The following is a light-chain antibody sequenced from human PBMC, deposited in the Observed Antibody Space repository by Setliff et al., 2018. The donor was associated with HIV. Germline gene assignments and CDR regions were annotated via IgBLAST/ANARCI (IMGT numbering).Light chain of an antibody. Sequence: SVLAQPDSVSGSPGQSLTISCTGTTRNVGGGHGYVSWYQQHAGKAPKLLIFEVTKRPSGVSSRFSGSKSGNTASLTISGLQTEDEADYYCSSYTSSSTYVFGTGTKVTVL. J-gene: IGLJ1*01. CDR1: TRNVGGGHGY. CDR3: SSYTSSSTYV. CDR2: EVT. V-gene: IGLV2-14*03.